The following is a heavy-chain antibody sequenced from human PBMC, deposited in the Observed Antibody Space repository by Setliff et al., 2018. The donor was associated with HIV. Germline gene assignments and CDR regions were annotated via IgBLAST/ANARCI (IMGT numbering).Heavy chain of an antibody. CDR1: GFTFSNFE. CDR3: AREAGYGGGDSALDI. CDR2: ISRTGSTV. D-gene: IGHD4-17*01. Sequence: GGSLRLSCAASGFTFSNFEMNWVRQAPGKGLEWVSYISRTGSTVYYADSVKGRFTISRDNAKISLQLQMNSLRVGDTGIYYCAREAGYGGGDSALDIWGQGTMVTVSS. V-gene: IGHV3-48*03. J-gene: IGHJ3*02.